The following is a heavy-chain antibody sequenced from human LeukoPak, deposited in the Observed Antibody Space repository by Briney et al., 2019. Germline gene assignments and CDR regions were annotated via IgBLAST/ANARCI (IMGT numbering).Heavy chain of an antibody. V-gene: IGHV3-21*01. J-gene: IGHJ4*02. D-gene: IGHD2-8*01. Sequence: GGSLRLSCAASGFSFNTYSMNRVRQAPGKGLEWVSSISSSSTYIYFADSVKGRFTVSRDNARNSVYLQMNSLRAEDTAVYYCARDLYYIPDYWGQGTLVTVSS. CDR2: ISSSSTYI. CDR3: ARDLYYIPDY. CDR1: GFSFNTYS.